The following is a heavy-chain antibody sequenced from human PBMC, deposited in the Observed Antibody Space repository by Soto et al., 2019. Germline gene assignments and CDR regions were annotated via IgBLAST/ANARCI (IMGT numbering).Heavy chain of an antibody. CDR1: GGTFSSYA. D-gene: IGHD5-12*01. J-gene: IGHJ6*02. CDR2: IIPIFGTA. Sequence: SVKVSCKASGGTFSSYAISWVRQAPGQGLEWMGGIIPIFGTANYAQKFQGRVTITADESTSTAYMELSSLRSEDTAVYYCARAKLEGGYDDYYYCGMDVWGQGTTVTVSS. CDR3: ARAKLEGGYDDYYYCGMDV. V-gene: IGHV1-69*13.